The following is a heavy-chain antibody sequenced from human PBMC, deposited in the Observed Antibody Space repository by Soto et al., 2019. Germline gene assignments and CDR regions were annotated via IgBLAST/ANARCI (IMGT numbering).Heavy chain of an antibody. D-gene: IGHD3-22*01. CDR3: ARLGHVYYYDSSGHREYFQH. V-gene: IGHV4-59*01. J-gene: IGHJ1*01. CDR2: IYYSGST. CDR1: GGSISSYY. Sequence: SETLSLTCTVSGGSISSYYWSWIRQPPGKGLEWIGYIYYSGSTNYNPSLKSRVTISVDTSKNQFSLKLSSVTAADTAVYYCARLGHVYYYDSSGHREYFQHWGQGTLVTSPQ.